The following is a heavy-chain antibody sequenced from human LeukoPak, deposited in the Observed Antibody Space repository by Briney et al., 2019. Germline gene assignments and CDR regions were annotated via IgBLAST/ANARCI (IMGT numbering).Heavy chain of an antibody. CDR1: GFTFRNYG. CDR3: ARDRNWATRNWYFDL. D-gene: IGHD5-24*01. J-gene: IGHJ2*01. V-gene: IGHV3-33*01. CDR2: IWYDGSNK. Sequence: GGSLRLSCAASGFTFRNYGMHWVRQAPGKGLEWVGVIWYDGSNKYYGDSVKGRFTTSRDNSQNTLSLQMDSLRAEDTAIYYCARDRNWATRNWYFDLWGRGTLVTVSS.